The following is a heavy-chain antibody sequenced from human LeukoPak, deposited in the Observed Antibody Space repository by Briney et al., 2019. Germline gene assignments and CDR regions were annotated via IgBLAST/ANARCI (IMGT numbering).Heavy chain of an antibody. V-gene: IGHV1-8*01. D-gene: IGHD3-3*01. CDR1: GYTFTSYD. J-gene: IGHJ3*02. CDR2: MNPNSGNT. CDR3: ARHGGISIFGVAQPGGAFDI. Sequence: ASVKVSCKPSGYTFTSYDINWVRQATGQGFEWMGWMNPNSGNTGYAQKFQGRVTMTRNTSIGTAYMELSSLRSEDTAMYYCARHGGISIFGVAQPGGAFDIWGQGTMVTVSS.